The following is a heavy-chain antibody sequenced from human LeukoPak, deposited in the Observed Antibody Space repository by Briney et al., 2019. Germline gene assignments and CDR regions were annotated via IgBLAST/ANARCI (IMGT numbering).Heavy chain of an antibody. J-gene: IGHJ5*02. D-gene: IGHD3-22*01. CDR3: ARRERYYDSSGYYYDWFDP. V-gene: IGHV5-51*01. Sequence: GESLKISCKGSGYSFTSYWIGWVRQLPGKGLEWMGIIYPGDSDTRYSPSFQGQVTISADKSISTAYLQWSSLKASDTAMYYCARRERYYDSSGYYYDWFDPWGQGTLVTVSP. CDR1: GYSFTSYW. CDR2: IYPGDSDT.